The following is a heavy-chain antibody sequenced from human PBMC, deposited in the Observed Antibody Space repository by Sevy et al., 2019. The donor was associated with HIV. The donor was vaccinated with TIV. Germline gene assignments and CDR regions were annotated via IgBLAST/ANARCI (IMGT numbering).Heavy chain of an antibody. CDR3: ARRDYYGYSDS. D-gene: IGHD3-3*01. J-gene: IGHJ4*02. CDR1: GGSISSSNYH. V-gene: IGHV4-39*01. Sequence: SETLSLTCTVSGGSISSSNYHWGWIRQPPGKGLEWIGTIYYSGSAYYNSSLKSRVTIFIDTSNNQFSLRLSSVTAADTAVYYCARRDYYGYSDSWGQGTLVTVSS. CDR2: IYYSGSA.